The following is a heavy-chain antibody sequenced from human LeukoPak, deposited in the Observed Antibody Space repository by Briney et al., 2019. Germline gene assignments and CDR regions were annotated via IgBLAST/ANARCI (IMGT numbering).Heavy chain of an antibody. CDR1: GFTFSSYA. CDR3: ARVDYDGDYSF. J-gene: IGHJ4*02. CDR2: IYNSGST. V-gene: IGHV3-66*01. D-gene: IGHD4-17*01. Sequence: GGSLRLSCAASGFTFSSYAMSWVRQAPGKGLEWVSIIYNSGSTYYADSVKGRFTISRDNSKNTVYLQMNRLRAEDTAVYYCARVDYDGDYSFWGQGTLVTVSS.